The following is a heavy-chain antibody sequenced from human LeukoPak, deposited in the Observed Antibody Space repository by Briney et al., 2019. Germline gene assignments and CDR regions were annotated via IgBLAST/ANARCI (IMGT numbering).Heavy chain of an antibody. CDR2: FDPEDGET. CDR1: GYTLTELS. J-gene: IGHJ4*02. CDR3: ATDWISGYYVFDY. V-gene: IGHV1-24*01. Sequence: ASVKVSCKVSGYTLTELSMHWVRQAPGKGLEWMGGFDPEDGETIYAQKFQGRVTMTEDTSTDTAYMELSSLRSEDTAVYYWATDWISGYYVFDYWGQGTLVTVSS. D-gene: IGHD3-22*01.